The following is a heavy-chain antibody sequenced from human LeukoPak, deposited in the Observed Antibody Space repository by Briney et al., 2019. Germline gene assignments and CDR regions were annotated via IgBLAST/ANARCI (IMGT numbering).Heavy chain of an antibody. J-gene: IGHJ3*02. Sequence: GGSLRLSCAASVLTVRRNYMNWVREAPGKGLECVSVIYIGGSTYYATSVKGRFTISRDNSKNTLYLQIKSLRPQETAVYYCARDGRGDGVPAENAFAMWGQGTMVTVYS. V-gene: IGHV3-53*01. CDR2: IYIGGST. D-gene: IGHD3-10*01. CDR1: VLTVRRNY. CDR3: ARDGRGDGVPAENAFAM.